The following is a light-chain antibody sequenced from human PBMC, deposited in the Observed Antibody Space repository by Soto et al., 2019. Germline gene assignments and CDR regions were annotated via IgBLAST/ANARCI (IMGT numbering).Light chain of an antibody. CDR2: GAS. CDR3: QQRSNWPLT. Sequence: EIVLTQSPGTLSLSPGEIATRSCRASQSVTSSYLAWYQQKPGQAPRLLIYGASSRATGIPDRFSGSGSGTDFTLTSSRLEPEDFAVYYCQQRSNWPLTFGGGTKVDIK. V-gene: IGKV3D-20*02. CDR1: QSVTSSY. J-gene: IGKJ4*01.